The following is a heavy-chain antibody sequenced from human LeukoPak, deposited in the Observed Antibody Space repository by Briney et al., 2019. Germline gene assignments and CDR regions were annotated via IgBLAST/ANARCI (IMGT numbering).Heavy chain of an antibody. Sequence: PSETLSLTCAVYGGSFSGYYWSWIRQPPGKGLEWIGEINHSGSTNYNPSLKSRVTISVDTSKNQFSLKLSSVTAADTAVYYCACLSGGYSYGEPDYWGQGTLVTVSS. CDR2: INHSGST. V-gene: IGHV4-34*01. CDR3: ACLSGGYSYGEPDY. J-gene: IGHJ4*02. CDR1: GGSFSGYY. D-gene: IGHD5-18*01.